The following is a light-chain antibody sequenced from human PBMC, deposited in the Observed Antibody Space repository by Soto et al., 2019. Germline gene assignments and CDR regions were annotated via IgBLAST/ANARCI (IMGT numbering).Light chain of an antibody. CDR3: QSYDSSLSGSL. Sequence: QSVLTQPPSVSGAPGQRVTISCTGSSSNIGAGYDVHWYQQLPETAPKVLIYENNNRPSGVPDRFSGSKSGASASLAITGLQVEDEADYYCQSYDSSLSGSLFGGGTKLTVL. V-gene: IGLV1-40*01. J-gene: IGLJ2*01. CDR1: SSNIGAGYD. CDR2: ENN.